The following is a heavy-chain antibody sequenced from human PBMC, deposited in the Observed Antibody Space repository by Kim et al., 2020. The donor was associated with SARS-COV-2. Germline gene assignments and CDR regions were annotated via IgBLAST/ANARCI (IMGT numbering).Heavy chain of an antibody. Sequence: GSEKYYVDSVKGRFIISRDNSRNSLYLYMNSLGVDDTAVYYCAREDRRFDSWGQGTLVTVSS. V-gene: IGHV3-7*01. CDR3: AREDRRFDS. CDR2: GSEK. J-gene: IGHJ5*01.